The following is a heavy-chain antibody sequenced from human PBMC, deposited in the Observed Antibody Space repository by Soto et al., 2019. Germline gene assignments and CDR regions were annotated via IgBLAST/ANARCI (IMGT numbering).Heavy chain of an antibody. J-gene: IGHJ5*02. Sequence: SGPTLVNPTQTLTLTCTFSGFSLSTSGMRVSWIRQPPGKALQWLARIDWDDDKFYTTSLRTRLTISKDTSKNQVVLTMTNMDPVDTATYYCAKTGTDGSWFDPWGQGTQVTSPQ. CDR3: AKTGTDGSWFDP. CDR1: GFSLSTSGMR. D-gene: IGHD1-1*01. CDR2: IDWDDDK. V-gene: IGHV2-70*04.